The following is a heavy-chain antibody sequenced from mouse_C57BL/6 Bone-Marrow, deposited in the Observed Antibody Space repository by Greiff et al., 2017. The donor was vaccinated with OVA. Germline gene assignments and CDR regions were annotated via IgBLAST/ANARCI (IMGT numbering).Heavy chain of an antibody. CDR3: TSYYDYDEDY. CDR1: GFNIKDDY. D-gene: IGHD2-4*01. J-gene: IGHJ2*01. V-gene: IGHV14-4*01. Sequence: EVQLQQSGAELVRPGASVKLSCTASGFNIKDDYMHWVKQRPEQGLEWIGWIYPENGDTEYASKFQGKATITADTSSNTAYLQLSSLTSEDTAVYCCTSYYDYDEDYWGQGTTLTVSS. CDR2: IYPENGDT.